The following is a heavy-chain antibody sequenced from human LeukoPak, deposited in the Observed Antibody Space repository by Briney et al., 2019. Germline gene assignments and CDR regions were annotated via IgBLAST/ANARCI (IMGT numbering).Heavy chain of an antibody. CDR2: ISSSSSYT. Sequence: PGGSLRLSCAASGFTFSGYYMSWIRQAPGKGLEWVSYISSSSSYTNYADSVKGRFTISRDNAKNSLYLQMNSLRAEDTAVYYCARDGRGLGDYDAFDIWGQGTMVTVSS. J-gene: IGHJ3*02. CDR1: GFTFSGYY. V-gene: IGHV3-11*05. D-gene: IGHD4-17*01. CDR3: ARDGRGLGDYDAFDI.